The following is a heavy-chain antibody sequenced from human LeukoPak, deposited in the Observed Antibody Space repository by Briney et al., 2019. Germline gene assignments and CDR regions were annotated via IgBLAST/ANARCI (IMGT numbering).Heavy chain of an antibody. Sequence: SETLSLTCAVDGGSFSGYYWSWIRQPAGKGLEWIGRIYTSGSTNYNPSLKSRVTISVDTSKNQFSLKRSSVTAADTAVYYCARVPTVTNYYYYYYMDVWGKGTTVTISS. CDR1: GGSFSGYY. V-gene: IGHV4-59*10. CDR3: ARVPTVTNYYYYYYMDV. CDR2: IYTSGST. J-gene: IGHJ6*03. D-gene: IGHD4-17*01.